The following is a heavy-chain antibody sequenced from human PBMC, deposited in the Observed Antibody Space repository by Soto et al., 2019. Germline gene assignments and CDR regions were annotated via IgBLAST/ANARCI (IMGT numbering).Heavy chain of an antibody. CDR2: ISYDGSNK. D-gene: IGHD2-8*01. J-gene: IGHJ4*02. V-gene: IGHV3-30*18. Sequence: GGSLRLSCAASVFTFSNSGMHWVRQAPGKGLEWVAVISYDGSNKYYTDSVKGRFTISRDNSKNTLYLQMNSLRAEDTAVYYCANVLRLDYWGQGTLVTVSS. CDR3: ANVLRLDY. CDR1: VFTFSNSG.